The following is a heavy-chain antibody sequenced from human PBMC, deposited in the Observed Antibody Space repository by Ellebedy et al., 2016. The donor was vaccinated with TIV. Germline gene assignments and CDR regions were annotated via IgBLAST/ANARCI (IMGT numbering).Heavy chain of an antibody. CDR3: ARATGGYYV. Sequence: GESLKISCVVSGFSFSNFWMGWVRQAQGKGLEWVANIKKDGSDKYYADSVKGRFTISRDNAKNSVYLEMNSLRAGDSAVYYCARATGGYYVWGQGTKVTVSS. CDR2: IKKDGSDK. D-gene: IGHD6-25*01. V-gene: IGHV3-7*03. J-gene: IGHJ6*01. CDR1: GFSFSNFW.